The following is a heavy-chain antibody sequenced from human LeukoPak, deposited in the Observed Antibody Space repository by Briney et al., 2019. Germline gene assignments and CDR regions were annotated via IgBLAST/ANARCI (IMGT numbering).Heavy chain of an antibody. CDR3: AREAGYYCSGGSCSPFDY. J-gene: IGHJ4*02. D-gene: IGHD2-15*01. CDR2: ISISSSTI. Sequence: PGGSLRLSCAASGFTFSSYSMNWVRQAPGKGLEWVSYISISSSTIYYADSVKGRFTISRDNAKNSLYLQMNSLRAEDTAVYYCAREAGYYCSGGSCSPFDYWGQGTLVTVSS. CDR1: GFTFSSYS. V-gene: IGHV3-48*04.